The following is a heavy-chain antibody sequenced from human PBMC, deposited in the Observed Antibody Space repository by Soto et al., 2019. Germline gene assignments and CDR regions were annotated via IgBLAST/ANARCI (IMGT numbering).Heavy chain of an antibody. Sequence: GESLKISCKGSGYSFTSYWISWVRQMPGKGLEWMGRIDPSDSYTNYSPSFQAHVTISADKSISTAYLQWSSLKASDTAMYYCARHDEVDYTPYYGMDVWGQGTTVTVSS. D-gene: IGHD4-4*01. CDR2: IDPSDSYT. CDR1: GYSFTSYW. J-gene: IGHJ6*02. CDR3: ARHDEVDYTPYYGMDV. V-gene: IGHV5-10-1*01.